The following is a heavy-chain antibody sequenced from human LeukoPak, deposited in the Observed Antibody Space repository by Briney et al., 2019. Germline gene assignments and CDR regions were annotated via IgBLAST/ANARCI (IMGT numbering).Heavy chain of an antibody. J-gene: IGHJ6*02. CDR3: AKEGQYCSGGSCYRPRYGMDV. CDR1: GFTFSSYG. V-gene: IGHV3-30*18. D-gene: IGHD2-15*01. Sequence: GRSLRLSCAASGFTFSSYGMHWVRQAPGKGLEWVAVISYDGSNKYYADSVKGRFTISRDNSKNTLYLQMNSLRAEDTAVYYCAKEGQYCSGGSCYRPRYGMDVWGQGTTVTVSS. CDR2: ISYDGSNK.